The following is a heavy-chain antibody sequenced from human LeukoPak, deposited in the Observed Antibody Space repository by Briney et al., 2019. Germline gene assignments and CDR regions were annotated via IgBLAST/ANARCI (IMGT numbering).Heavy chain of an antibody. CDR2: INTDGSYT. D-gene: IGHD3-10*01. CDR3: ARDIRYDSGSYFTY. V-gene: IGHV3-74*01. J-gene: IGHJ4*02. CDR1: GFTFRSSW. Sequence: GGSLRLSCAASGFTFRSSWMHWVRQAPGKGLVWVSRINTDGSYTSYADSMKGRFTISRDNANNTLYLQMNSLRAEDTAVYYCARDIRYDSGSYFTYWGQGTLVTVSS.